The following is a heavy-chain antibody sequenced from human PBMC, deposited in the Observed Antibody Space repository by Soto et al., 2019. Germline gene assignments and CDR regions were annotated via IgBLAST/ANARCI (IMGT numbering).Heavy chain of an antibody. V-gene: IGHV4-61*01. J-gene: IGHJ4*02. Sequence: SETLSLTCTVSGGSVSSGSYYWSWIRQPPGKGLEWIGYIYYSGCTNYNPSLKSRVTISVDTSKNQFSLKLSSVTAADTAVYYCARVRDRELWLFDYWGQGTLVTVSS. CDR1: GGSVSSGSYY. D-gene: IGHD5-18*01. CDR3: ARVRDRELWLFDY. CDR2: IYYSGCT.